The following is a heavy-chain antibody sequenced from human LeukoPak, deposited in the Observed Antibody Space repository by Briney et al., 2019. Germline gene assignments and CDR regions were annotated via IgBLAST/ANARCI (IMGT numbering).Heavy chain of an antibody. D-gene: IGHD1-14*01. CDR3: ARINLLYYFDY. CDR1: GYSISSGYY. J-gene: IGHJ4*02. CDR2: IYHSGST. Sequence: SETLSLTCAVSGYSISSGYYWGWIRQPPGKGLEWIGSIYHSGSTYYNPSLKSRVTISVDTSKNQFSLKLSSVTAADTAVYYCARINLLYYFDYWGQGTLVTVSS. V-gene: IGHV4-38-2*01.